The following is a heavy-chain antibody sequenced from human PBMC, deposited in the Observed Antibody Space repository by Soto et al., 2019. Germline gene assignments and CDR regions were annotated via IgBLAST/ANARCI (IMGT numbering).Heavy chain of an antibody. D-gene: IGHD7-27*01. J-gene: IGHJ4*02. CDR2: IWYDGSNK. V-gene: IGHV3-33*01. CDR1: GFTFSSYG. CDR3: ARDNTKAGDFDY. Sequence: QVQLVESGGGVVQPGRSLRLSCAASGFTFSSYGMHWVRQAPGKGLEWVAVIWYDGSNKYYADSVKGRFTISRDNSKNTLYLQMNSLRAEDTAVYYCARDNTKAGDFDYWGQGTLVTVSS.